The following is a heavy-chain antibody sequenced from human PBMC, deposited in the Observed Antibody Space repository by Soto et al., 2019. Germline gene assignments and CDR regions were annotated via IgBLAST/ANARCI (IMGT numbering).Heavy chain of an antibody. V-gene: IGHV1-69*12. CDR1: GGTFTSYG. J-gene: IGHJ5*02. CDR3: ARDRGAMVGTDWFDP. CDR2: IIPMFGTT. D-gene: IGHD6-19*01. Sequence: QVQLVQSGAEVKKPGSSVKVSCKASGGTFTSYGISWVRQAPGQGLEWMGGIIPMFGTTNYAQKFQGRVTITADEFTSTAYMELSRLRSEDTAVYYCARDRGAMVGTDWFDPWGQGTLVTVSS.